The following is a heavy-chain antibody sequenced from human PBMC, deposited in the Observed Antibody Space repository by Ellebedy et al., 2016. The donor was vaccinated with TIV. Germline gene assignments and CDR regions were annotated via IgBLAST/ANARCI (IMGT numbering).Heavy chain of an antibody. Sequence: GGSLRLSXVASGYTFSDFSVNWVRQAPGKGLEWLSTISGGSDHIFYADSVKGRFTISRDNAKKSLYLHMNSLRPEDTALYYCAKPHYSGVGTPFDSWGQGTLVTVSS. J-gene: IGHJ4*02. V-gene: IGHV3-21*04. CDR3: AKPHYSGVGTPFDS. CDR1: GYTFSDFS. CDR2: ISGGSDHI. D-gene: IGHD2-21*01.